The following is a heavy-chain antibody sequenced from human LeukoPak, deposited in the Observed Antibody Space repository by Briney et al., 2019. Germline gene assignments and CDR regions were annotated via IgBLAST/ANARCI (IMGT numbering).Heavy chain of an antibody. CDR2: IIGSAGST. Sequence: GGSLRLSCSASGFTFSSYAMSWVRQAPGKGLEWVSAIIGSAGSTYYADSVKGRFTISRDNSTNTLYLQMNSLRAEDTAVNYCAKDRYSSPDAFDIWGQGTMVSVSS. CDR3: AKDRYSSPDAFDI. V-gene: IGHV3-23*01. D-gene: IGHD6-13*01. CDR1: GFTFSSYA. J-gene: IGHJ3*02.